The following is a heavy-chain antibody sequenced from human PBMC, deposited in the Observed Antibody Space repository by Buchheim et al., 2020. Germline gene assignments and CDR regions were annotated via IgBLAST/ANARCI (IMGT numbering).Heavy chain of an antibody. CDR2: MYYSGST. J-gene: IGHJ4*02. CDR1: GGSISSGGYY. Sequence: VQLQQWGAGLLKPSQILSLTCTVFGGSISSGGYYWSWIRQHPGKGLEWIAYMYYSGSTYYNPSLKSRVSISIDTSKNQFSLKLSSVTAADTAVYYCARAHVGAPAAGLDYWGQGTL. CDR3: ARAHVGAPAAGLDY. D-gene: IGHD2-2*01. V-gene: IGHV4-31*03.